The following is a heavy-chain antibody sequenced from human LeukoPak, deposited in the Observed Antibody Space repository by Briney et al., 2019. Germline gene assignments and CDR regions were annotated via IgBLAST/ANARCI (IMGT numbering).Heavy chain of an antibody. CDR2: IIPIFGTA. D-gene: IGHD3-3*01. CDR3: ARDAPNYDFWSGYYYSLNFDY. CDR1: GGTFSSYA. Sequence: SVKVSCKASGGTFSSYAISWVRQAPGQGLEWMGGIIPIFGTANYAQKFQGRVTITADESTSTAYMELRSLRSDDTAVYYCARDAPNYDFWSGYYYSLNFDYWGQGTLVTVSS. V-gene: IGHV1-69*01. J-gene: IGHJ4*02.